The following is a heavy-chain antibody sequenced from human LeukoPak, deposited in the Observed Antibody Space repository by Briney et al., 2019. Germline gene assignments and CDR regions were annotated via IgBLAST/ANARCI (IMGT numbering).Heavy chain of an antibody. CDR3: ARDSLKGYCSGGSCYSGNFDY. CDR1: GFTFSSYA. CDR2: ISYDGSNK. D-gene: IGHD2-15*01. Sequence: GGSLRLSCAASGFTFSSYAMHWVRQAPGKGLEWVAVISYDGSNKYYADSVKGRFTISRDNSKNTLYLQMNSLRAEDTAVYYCARDSLKGYCSGGSCYSGNFDYWGQGTLVTVSS. V-gene: IGHV3-30-3*01. J-gene: IGHJ4*02.